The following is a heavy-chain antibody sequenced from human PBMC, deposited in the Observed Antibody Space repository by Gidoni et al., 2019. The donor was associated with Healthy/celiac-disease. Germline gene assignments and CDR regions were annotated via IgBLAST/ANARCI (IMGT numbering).Heavy chain of an antibody. V-gene: IGHV3-7*01. CDR1: GFTFSSYW. D-gene: IGHD3-22*01. J-gene: IGHJ2*01. CDR3: ARDPPPSSGYYFHFDL. CDR2: IKQDGSEK. Sequence: EVQLVESGGGLVQPGGSLRLSCAASGFTFSSYWMSWVRQAPGKGLEWVANIKQDGSEKYYVDSVKGRFTISRDNAKNSLYLQMNSLRAEDTAVYYCARDPPPSSGYYFHFDLWGRGTLVTVSS.